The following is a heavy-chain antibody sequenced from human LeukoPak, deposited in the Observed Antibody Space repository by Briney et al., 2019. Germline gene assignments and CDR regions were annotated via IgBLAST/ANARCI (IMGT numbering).Heavy chain of an antibody. CDR2: IYYTGST. V-gene: IGHV4-59*01. J-gene: IGHJ4*02. CDR1: GGSISTYY. Sequence: SETLSLTCTVSGGSISTYYWSWIRQPPGKGLEWIGYIYYTGSTNYNPSLKSRVTISVDTSKNQFSLKLTSVTAADTAVYYCASAGYSYDFDYWGQGTLVTVSS. D-gene: IGHD5-18*01. CDR3: ASAGYSYDFDY.